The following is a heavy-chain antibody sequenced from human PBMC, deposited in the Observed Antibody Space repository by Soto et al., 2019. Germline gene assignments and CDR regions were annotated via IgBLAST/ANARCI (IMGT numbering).Heavy chain of an antibody. CDR2: ISDSGST. J-gene: IGHJ6*02. V-gene: IGHV4-59*01. D-gene: IGHD1-26*01. CDR3: ARERVGHSAMDV. Sequence: QVQLQESGPGLVKPSETLSLMCTVSGGSITNYYWSWIRQSPAKGLEWIGYISDSGSTKYNPSLKSQVTISVDTSKNQFSLKLTSVTAADTAVYYCARERVGHSAMDVWAKGPRSPSP. CDR1: GGSITNYY.